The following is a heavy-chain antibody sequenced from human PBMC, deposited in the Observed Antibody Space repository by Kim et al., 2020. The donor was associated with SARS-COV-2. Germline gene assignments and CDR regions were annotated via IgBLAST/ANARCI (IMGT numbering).Heavy chain of an antibody. CDR3: ATRGDYGDYPGWYALDV. D-gene: IGHD4-17*01. CDR1: GFTFNTYW. Sequence: GGSLRLSCAASGFTFNTYWMSWVRQAPGKGLEWVANIKEDGSEKYYADSVKGRFTISRDNAKNSLYLQMNSLRAEDTAVYYCATRGDYGDYPGWYALDVWGQGRMVSVFS. V-gene: IGHV3-7*01. CDR2: IKEDGSEK. J-gene: IGHJ3*01.